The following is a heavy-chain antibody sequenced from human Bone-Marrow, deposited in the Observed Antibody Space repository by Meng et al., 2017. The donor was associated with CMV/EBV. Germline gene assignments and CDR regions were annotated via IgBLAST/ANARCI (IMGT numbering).Heavy chain of an antibody. Sequence: GESLKISCAASGFTFSSYSMNWVRQAPGKGLEWVSSISSSSSYIYYADSVKGRFTMSRDNSKNTLYLQMNSLRTEDTAVYYCAKAQYSYDSIASGGWGQGTLVTVSS. CDR1: GFTFSSYS. V-gene: IGHV3-21*01. CDR2: ISSSSSYI. J-gene: IGHJ4*02. D-gene: IGHD3-22*01. CDR3: AKAQYSYDSIASGG.